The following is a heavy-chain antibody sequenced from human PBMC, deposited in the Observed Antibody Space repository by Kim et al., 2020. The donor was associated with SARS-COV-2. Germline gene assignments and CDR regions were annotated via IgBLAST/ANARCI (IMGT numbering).Heavy chain of an antibody. V-gene: IGHV3-48*02. CDR2: ISSSSSTI. Sequence: GGSLRLSCAASGFTFSSYSMNWVRQAPGKGLEWVSYISSSSSTIYYADSVKGRFTISRDNAKNSLYLQMNSLRDEDTAVYYCARARYCSGGSCLFDYWGQGTLVTVYS. CDR3: ARARYCSGGSCLFDY. CDR1: GFTFSSYS. J-gene: IGHJ4*02. D-gene: IGHD2-15*01.